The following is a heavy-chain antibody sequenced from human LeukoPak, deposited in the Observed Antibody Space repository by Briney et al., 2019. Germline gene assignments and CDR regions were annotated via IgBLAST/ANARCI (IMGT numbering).Heavy chain of an antibody. Sequence: GGSLRLSCAASGFTFSSYAMSWVRQAPGKGLEWVSAISGSGGSTYYADSVKGRFTFSRDNARNTLYLQMNSLRPEDTAVYYCIRGGRSGDYWGQGSLVTVSS. CDR1: GFTFSSYA. J-gene: IGHJ4*02. CDR3: IRGGRSGDY. CDR2: ISGSGGST. V-gene: IGHV3-23*01. D-gene: IGHD3-10*01.